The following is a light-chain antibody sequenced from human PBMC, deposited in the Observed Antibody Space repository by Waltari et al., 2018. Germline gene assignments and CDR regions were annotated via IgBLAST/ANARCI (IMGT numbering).Light chain of an antibody. CDR3: QQRSDWPLT. Sequence: EIVLTQSPATLSSSPGESATLSCRASQSVRNYLAWYQQKPGQAPRLLIHDTSKRATGIPARFSGSGSGTDFTLTISSLEPEDFAIYYCQQRSDWPLTFGGGTKVEIK. CDR1: QSVRNY. V-gene: IGKV3-11*01. CDR2: DTS. J-gene: IGKJ4*01.